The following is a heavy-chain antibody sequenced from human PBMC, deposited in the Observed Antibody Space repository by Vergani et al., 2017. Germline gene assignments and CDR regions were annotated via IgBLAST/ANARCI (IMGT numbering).Heavy chain of an antibody. CDR3: AKDGRESSDYGYFDY. D-gene: IGHD4-17*01. CDR1: GFSINTYG. Sequence: QVQLVETGGGVVQPGGSLRLYCATSGFSINTYGAHWVRQAPEQGLEWVAFIGYDGRIKYNVDSVKGRFTISRDTSKKTLSLQMRSLRADATAVYYCAKDGRESSDYGYFDYWGQGTLVTVSS. CDR2: IGYDGRIK. J-gene: IGHJ4*02. V-gene: IGHV3-30*02.